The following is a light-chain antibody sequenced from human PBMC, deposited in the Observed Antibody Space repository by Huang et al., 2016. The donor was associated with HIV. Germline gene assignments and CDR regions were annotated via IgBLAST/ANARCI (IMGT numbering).Light chain of an antibody. CDR2: GTS. J-gene: IGKJ2*01. CDR3: QQYNSWPPGYT. V-gene: IGKV3-15*01. Sequence: EIVMTQSPATLSVSPGERVTLSCSASQNSSSDLAWYPQKPGQAPRLLVCGTSTRATGIPARVSGGGSGTEFTLTISSLQSEDLAVYYCQQYNSWPPGYTFGQGTNLEIK. CDR1: QNSSSD.